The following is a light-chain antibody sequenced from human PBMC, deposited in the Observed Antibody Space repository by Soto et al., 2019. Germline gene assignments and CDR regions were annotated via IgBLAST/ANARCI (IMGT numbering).Light chain of an antibody. Sequence: EIVITQSPATLSVSPGERATLSCRASQNVRSNLAWYQQKPGQAPRLLIYDASNRATGIPARFSGSGSGTDFTLTISSLEPEDFAVYYCQQRSNWPTFGQGTKVDNK. CDR3: QQRSNWPT. J-gene: IGKJ1*01. V-gene: IGKV3-11*01. CDR2: DAS. CDR1: QNVRSN.